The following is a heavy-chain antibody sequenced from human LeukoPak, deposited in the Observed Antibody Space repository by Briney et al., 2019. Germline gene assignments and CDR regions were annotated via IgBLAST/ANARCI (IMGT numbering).Heavy chain of an antibody. Sequence: GASVKVSCKTSGYTFIAYYIHWVRQAPGQGLEWMGWINPQNGDTKYARNFQGRVSMISDTSISTAYMELRRLTSDDTAVYYCARDLYLGATPLDNWGQGTLVPVS. CDR2: INPQNGDT. V-gene: IGHV1-2*02. CDR3: ARDLYLGATPLDN. CDR1: GYTFIAYY. J-gene: IGHJ4*02. D-gene: IGHD1-26*01.